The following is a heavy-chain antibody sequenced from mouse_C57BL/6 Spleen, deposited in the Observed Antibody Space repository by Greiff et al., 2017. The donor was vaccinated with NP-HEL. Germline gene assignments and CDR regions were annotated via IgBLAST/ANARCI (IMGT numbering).Heavy chain of an antibody. V-gene: IGHV1-82*01. CDR2: IYPGDGDT. J-gene: IGHJ2*01. D-gene: IGHD1-1*01. CDR1: GYAFSSSW. CDR3: ARSSTVVATGYFDY. Sequence: QVQLKESGPELVKPGASVKISCKASGYAFSSSWMNWVKQRPGKGLEWIGRIYPGDGDTNYNGKFKGKATLTADKSSRTAYMQLSSLTSEDSAVYFCARSSTVVATGYFDYWGQGTTLTVSS.